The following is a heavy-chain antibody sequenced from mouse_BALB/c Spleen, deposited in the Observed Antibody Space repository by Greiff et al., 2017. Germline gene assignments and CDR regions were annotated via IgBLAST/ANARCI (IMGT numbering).Heavy chain of an antibody. CDR3: ARQAGPYAMDY. J-gene: IGHJ4*01. CDR2: ISSGSSTI. Sequence: EVHLVESGGGLVQPGGSRKLSCAASGFTFSSFGMHWVRQAPEKGLEWVAYISSGSSTIYYADTVKGRFTISRDNPKNTLFLQMTSLRSEDTAMYYCARQAGPYAMDYWGQGTSGTVSS. CDR1: GFTFSSFG. V-gene: IGHV5-17*02.